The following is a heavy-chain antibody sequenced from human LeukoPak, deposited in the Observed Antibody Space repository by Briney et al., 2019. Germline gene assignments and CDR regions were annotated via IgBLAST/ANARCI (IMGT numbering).Heavy chain of an antibody. CDR2: ISSSSSYI. CDR1: GFTFSSYS. CDR3: ARVSSGLTHND. Sequence: GGSLRLSCAASGFTFSSYSMNWVRQAPGKGLEWVSSISSSSSYIYYADSVKGRFTTSRDNAKNSLYLQMDSLRAEDTAVYYCARVSSGLTHNDWGQGTLVTVSS. V-gene: IGHV3-21*01. D-gene: IGHD3-10*01. J-gene: IGHJ4*02.